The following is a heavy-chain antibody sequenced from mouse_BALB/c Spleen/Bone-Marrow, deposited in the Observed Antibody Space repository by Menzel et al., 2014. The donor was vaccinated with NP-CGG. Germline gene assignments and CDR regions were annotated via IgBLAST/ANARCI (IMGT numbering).Heavy chain of an antibody. CDR1: GYTFTNYW. CDR2: IYPGGGYT. V-gene: IGHV1-63*02. J-gene: IGHJ2*01. D-gene: IGHD4-1*01. CDR3: ARRGTGVDY. Sequence: QVQLKDSGAELVRPGTSVKISCKASGYTFTNYWLGWVKQRPGHGLEWIGDIYPGGGYTNYNEKFKGKATLSADTSSSTAYMQLSSLTSEDSAVYFCARRGTGVDYWGQGTTLTVSS.